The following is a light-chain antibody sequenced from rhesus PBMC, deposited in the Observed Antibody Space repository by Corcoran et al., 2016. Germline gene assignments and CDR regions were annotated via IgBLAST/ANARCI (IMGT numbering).Light chain of an antibody. CDR1: QTATRY. V-gene: IGKV3-24*03. J-gene: IGKJ4*01. Sequence: EIVMTQSPATLALSPGDRATLSCRASQTATRYLAWYQQKSGQAPRLLIYGASKRAIDIPDRFSGSGSGTAFTLTISSLEPEDVGLYFCLQTLNWPPTFGGGTKVELK. CDR2: GAS. CDR3: LQTLNWPPT.